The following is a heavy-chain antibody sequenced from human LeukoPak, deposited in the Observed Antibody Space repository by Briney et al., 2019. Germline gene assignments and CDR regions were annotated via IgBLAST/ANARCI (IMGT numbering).Heavy chain of an antibody. CDR2: MNPNSGNT. CDR1: GHTFTSYD. Sequence: GASVKVSCKASGHTFTSYDINWVQQATGQGLEWMGWMNPNSGNTGYAQKFQGRVTMTRNTSISTAYMELSSLRSEDTAVYYCARGGDCGGDCYSSPTDYWGQGTLVTVSS. D-gene: IGHD2-21*01. CDR3: ARGGDCGGDCYSSPTDY. V-gene: IGHV1-8*01. J-gene: IGHJ4*02.